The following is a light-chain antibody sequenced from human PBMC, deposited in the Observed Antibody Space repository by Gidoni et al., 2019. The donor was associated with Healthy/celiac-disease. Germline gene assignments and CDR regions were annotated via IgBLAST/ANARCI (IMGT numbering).Light chain of an antibody. V-gene: IGLV1-40*01. J-gene: IGLJ2*01. CDR2: GNS. Sequence: QSVLTQPPSASGAPGQRVTISCTGSRANIGAGYDVHWYQQLPGTAPKLLIYGNSNRPSGVPDRFSGSKSGTSASLAITGLQAEDEADYYCQSYDSSLSGGVFGGGTKLTVL. CDR3: QSYDSSLSGGV. CDR1: RANIGAGYD.